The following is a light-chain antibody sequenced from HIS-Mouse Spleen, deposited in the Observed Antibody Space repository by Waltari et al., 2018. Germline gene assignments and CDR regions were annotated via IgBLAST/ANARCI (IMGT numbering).Light chain of an antibody. CDR2: RNN. J-gene: IGLJ1*01. Sequence: QSVLTQPPSASGTPGQRVTIPCSGSSSNIGSNYVYWYQQLPGTAPNLLLYRNNQRPSGVPDRFSGSKSGTSASLAISGLRSEDEADYYCAAWDDSLSGYVFGTGTKVTVL. V-gene: IGLV1-47*01. CDR1: SSNIGSNY. CDR3: AAWDDSLSGYV.